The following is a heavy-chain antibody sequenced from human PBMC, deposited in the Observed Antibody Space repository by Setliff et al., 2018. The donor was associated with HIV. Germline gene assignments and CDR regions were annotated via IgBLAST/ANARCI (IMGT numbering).Heavy chain of an antibody. CDR1: GGSLSSSNNF. V-gene: IGHV4-39*01. CDR3: VATTHNFWSAYTS. J-gene: IGHJ4*02. Sequence: PSETLSLTCTVSGGSLSSSNNFWGWIRQRPGKGLEWIGTTDYTGNTDYNTSLKSRLTISVDTSKNQFSLKLNSVTAADTAVYYCVATTHNFWSAYTSWGQGTPVTVSS. CDR2: TDYTGNT. D-gene: IGHD3-3*01.